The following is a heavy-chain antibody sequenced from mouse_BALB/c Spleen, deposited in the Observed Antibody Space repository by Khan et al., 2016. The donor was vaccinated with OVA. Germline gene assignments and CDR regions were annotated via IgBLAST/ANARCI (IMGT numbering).Heavy chain of an antibody. D-gene: IGHD2-1*01. CDR3: TRDGNYMDY. CDR2: IYFSGSI. CDR1: GYSITSGYA. J-gene: IGHJ4*01. V-gene: IGHV3-1*02. Sequence: EVQLQESGPDLVKPSQSLSLTCTVTGYSITSGYAWHWIRQFPGNKLEWMAYIYFSGSINYNPSLKSRISVTRDTSKNQFFLQLNSVTSEDTATDYCTRDGNYMDYWGQVTSVTVSS.